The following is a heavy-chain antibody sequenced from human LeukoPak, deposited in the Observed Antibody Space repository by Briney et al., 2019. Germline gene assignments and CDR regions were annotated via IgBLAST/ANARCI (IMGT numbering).Heavy chain of an antibody. Sequence: SETLSLACAVYGGSFSGYYWSWIRQPPGKGLEWIGEINHSGSTNYNPSLKSRVTISVDTSKNQLSLKLSSVTAADTAVYYCARGFCSSTSCRYYYYYGMDVWGQGTTVTVSS. D-gene: IGHD2-2*01. V-gene: IGHV4-34*01. J-gene: IGHJ6*02. CDR1: GGSFSGYY. CDR2: INHSGST. CDR3: ARGFCSSTSCRYYYYYGMDV.